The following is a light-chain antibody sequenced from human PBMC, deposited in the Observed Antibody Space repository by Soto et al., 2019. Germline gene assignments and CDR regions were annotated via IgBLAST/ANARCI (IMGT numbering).Light chain of an antibody. CDR2: GAS. CDR1: QSVSSD. J-gene: IGKJ1*01. Sequence: EIVMTQSPATLSVSPGERATLSCRASQSVSSDLAWYQQKPGQAPRLLIYGASTRATGIPARFSGSGSGTEFTLTISSLQSEDFAVYYCQQYNKWPLSFGQGTKVDNK. CDR3: QQYNKWPLS. V-gene: IGKV3D-15*01.